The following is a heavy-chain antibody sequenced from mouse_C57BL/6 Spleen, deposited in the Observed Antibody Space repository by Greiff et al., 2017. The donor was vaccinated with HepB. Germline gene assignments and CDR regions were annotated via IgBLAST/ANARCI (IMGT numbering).Heavy chain of an antibody. CDR1: GYSITSGYY. Sequence: VQRVESGPGLVKPSQSLSLTCSVTGYSITSGYYWNWLRQFPGNKLEWMGYISYDGSNNYNPSLKNRISITRDTSKNQFFLKLNSVTTEDTATYYCARGGDYDASDFDYWGQGTTLTVSS. D-gene: IGHD2-4*01. CDR2: ISYDGSN. V-gene: IGHV3-6*01. J-gene: IGHJ2*01. CDR3: ARGGDYDASDFDY.